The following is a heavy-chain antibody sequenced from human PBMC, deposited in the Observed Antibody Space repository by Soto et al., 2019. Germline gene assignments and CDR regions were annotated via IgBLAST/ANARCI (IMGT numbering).Heavy chain of an antibody. CDR1: GFSLSSTRMA. J-gene: IGHJ4*02. CDR3: AHIVVAGLGYYFDY. V-gene: IGHV2-5*02. Sequence: QITLKESGPTLVKPTQTLTLTCTFSGFSLSSTRMAVGWIRQPPGKALEWLALIYWDDDKRYSPFLKSRLTIPXXTXDNQVVLTMSTMDPVDTARYYCAHIVVAGLGYYFDYWGQGTLVTVSS. CDR2: IYWDDDK. D-gene: IGHD6-19*01.